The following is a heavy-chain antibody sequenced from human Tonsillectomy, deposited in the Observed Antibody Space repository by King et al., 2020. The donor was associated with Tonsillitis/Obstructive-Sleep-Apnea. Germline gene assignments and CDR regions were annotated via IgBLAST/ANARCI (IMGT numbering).Heavy chain of an antibody. D-gene: IGHD2-8*01. CDR2: IYSGGST. V-gene: IGHV3-53*01. CDR1: GFTVSSNY. CDR3: ASRDCTNGVCYYYYGMDV. J-gene: IGHJ6*02. Sequence: VQLVESGGGLIQPGGSLRLSCAASGFTVSSNYMSWVRQAPGKGLEWVSVIYSGGSTYYADSVKGRFTISRDNSKNTLYLQMNSLRAEDTAVYYCASRDCTNGVCYYYYGMDVWGQGNTVTVSS.